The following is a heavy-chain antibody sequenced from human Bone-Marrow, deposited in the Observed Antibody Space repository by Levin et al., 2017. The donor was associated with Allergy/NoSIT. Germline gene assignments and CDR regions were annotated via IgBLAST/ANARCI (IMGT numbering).Heavy chain of an antibody. CDR2: IYYIGST. CDR3: AGHEQQLCLDY. Sequence: SETLSLTCNVSGGTISNYYWSWIRQPPGKGLEWIGYIYYIGSTNYNPSLKSRVTISVDTSKNQFFLRLTSVTAADTAVYYCAGHEQQLCLDYWGQGILVTVSS. J-gene: IGHJ4*02. CDR1: GGTISNYY. V-gene: IGHV4-59*08. D-gene: IGHD6-13*01.